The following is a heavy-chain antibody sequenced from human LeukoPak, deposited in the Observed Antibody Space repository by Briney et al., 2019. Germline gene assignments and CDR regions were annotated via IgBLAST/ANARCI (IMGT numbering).Heavy chain of an antibody. J-gene: IGHJ4*02. CDR1: GFPFVAYA. CDR2: ISSDTTNK. Sequence: GGSLRLSCATSGFPFVAYALHWVRQAPGKGLEWVAVISSDTTNKYYMDSVKGRFTIFRDNSKNTLYLQMDSLRLEDTAVYYCARLAAASPGYWGQGTLVTVSS. D-gene: IGHD3-16*01. V-gene: IGHV3-30*10. CDR3: ARLAAASPGY.